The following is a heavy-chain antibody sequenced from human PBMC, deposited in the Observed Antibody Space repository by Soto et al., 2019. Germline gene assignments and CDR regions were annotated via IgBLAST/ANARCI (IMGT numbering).Heavy chain of an antibody. D-gene: IGHD3-10*01. CDR2: ISSSSTYI. V-gene: IGHV3-21*01. Sequence: EVQLVESGGGLVKPGGSLRLSCAASGFTFSSYSMNWVRQAPGKGLEWVSSISSSSTYIYYADSVKGRFTISRDNAKNSLYLQRNSLRAEDTAVYYCAREFALWFGESLGYYGMDVWGQGTTLTVSS. CDR1: GFTFSSYS. J-gene: IGHJ6*02. CDR3: AREFALWFGESLGYYGMDV.